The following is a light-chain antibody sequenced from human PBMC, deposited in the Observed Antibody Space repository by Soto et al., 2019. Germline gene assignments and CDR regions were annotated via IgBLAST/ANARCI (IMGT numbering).Light chain of an antibody. Sequence: DIVMTQSPDSLAVSLGERATINCKSSQSVLYSSNNKNYLAWYQQKPGQPPKLLIYWASTRESGVPDRFSGSGSGTDFTLTISSLQAEDVAVYYCQLRSDWPPTYTFGQGTKLE. CDR1: QSVLYSSNNKNY. J-gene: IGKJ2*01. CDR2: WAS. V-gene: IGKV4-1*01. CDR3: QLRSDWPPTYT.